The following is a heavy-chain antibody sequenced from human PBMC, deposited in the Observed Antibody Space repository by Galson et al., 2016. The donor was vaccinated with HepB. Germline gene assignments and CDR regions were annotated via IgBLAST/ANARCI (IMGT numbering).Heavy chain of an antibody. CDR1: GFNFGSNA. CDR3: AKDQYGSGMEHFDY. V-gene: IGHV3-23*01. D-gene: IGHD3-10*01. Sequence: SLRLSCAASGFNFGSNAMTWVRQVTGKGLEWVSGISGSGGRTDYADSVKGRFTISRDNSKNTLYLQMNSLTAEDTAVYYCAKDQYGSGMEHFDYWGQGTLVTVSS. CDR2: ISGSGGRT. J-gene: IGHJ4*02.